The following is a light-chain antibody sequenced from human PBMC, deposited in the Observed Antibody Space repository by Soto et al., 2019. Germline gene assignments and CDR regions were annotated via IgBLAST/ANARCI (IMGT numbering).Light chain of an antibody. CDR2: DVS. CDR1: SSDVGGYNY. V-gene: IGLV2-14*03. Sequence: QSVLTQPASVNGSPGQSITISCTGTSSDVGGYNYVSWYQHHPGKAPKLLIYDVSNRPSGISNRFSGSKSDNTASLTISGLQPEDEADYYCSSYTTSNTRQIVFGTGTKVTVL. J-gene: IGLJ1*01. CDR3: SSYTTSNTRQIV.